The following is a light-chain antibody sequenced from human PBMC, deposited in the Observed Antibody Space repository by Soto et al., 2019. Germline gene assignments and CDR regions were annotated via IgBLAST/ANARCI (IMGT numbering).Light chain of an antibody. J-gene: IGLJ3*02. V-gene: IGLV7-46*01. Sequence: QAVVTQEPSLTVSPGGTVTLTCGSSSGSVTTTHWPYWVQQRPGQAPKTLIYDTTNRRSWTPARFSGSLLGGKAALTLSGAQPEDEAVYYCFITPPYGWVFGGGTKLTVL. CDR3: FITPPYGWV. CDR2: DTT. CDR1: SGSVTTTHW.